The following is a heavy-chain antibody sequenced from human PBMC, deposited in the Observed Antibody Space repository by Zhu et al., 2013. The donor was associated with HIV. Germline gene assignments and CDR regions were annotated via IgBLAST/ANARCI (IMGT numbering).Heavy chain of an antibody. V-gene: IGHV1-3*01. D-gene: IGHD4-17*01. CDR2: INPGNGNT. CDR3: ARDRAVTPSWSFGY. Sequence: QVQLVQSGAEVKKPGASVKLYCKASGYSFPTSAMHWVRQAPGQSFEWMGWINPGNGNTKYSQNFQGRVTISRDTSANIVYMELNSLTSEDMAVYYCARDRAVTPSWSFGYWGQGTLVTVSS. CDR1: GYSFPTSA. J-gene: IGHJ4*02.